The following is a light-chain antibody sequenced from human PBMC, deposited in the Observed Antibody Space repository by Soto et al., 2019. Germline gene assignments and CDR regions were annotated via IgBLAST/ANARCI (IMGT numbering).Light chain of an antibody. CDR2: EVS. CDR1: SSDVGGYDY. CDR3: CSYVGSYSYV. Sequence: QSVLTQPASVSGSPGQSITISCTGTSSDVGGYDYVSWYQLHPGKAPKLMVFEVSNRPSGVSYRFSGSKSGNTASLTISGLQAEDEADYYCCSYVGSYSYVFGTGTKVTVL. V-gene: IGLV2-14*01. J-gene: IGLJ1*01.